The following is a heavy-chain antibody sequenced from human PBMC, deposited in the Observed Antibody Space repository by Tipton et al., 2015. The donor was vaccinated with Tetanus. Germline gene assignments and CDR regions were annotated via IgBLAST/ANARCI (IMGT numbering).Heavy chain of an antibody. CDR3: ARGAYYPESSGLRGGYYGMDV. V-gene: IGHV1-2*02. CDR2: IRPSSGDT. Sequence: VQLVQSGAEVKKPGASVKVSCKASGYTFTGNYMHWVRQAPGQGLEWMGWIRPSSGDTKYAQKFEGGVSMTRDTSISTAYMELSSLTSDDTAVYYCARGAYYPESSGLRGGYYGMDVWGQGTTVTVSS. CDR1: GYTFTGNY. D-gene: IGHD3-22*01. J-gene: IGHJ6*02.